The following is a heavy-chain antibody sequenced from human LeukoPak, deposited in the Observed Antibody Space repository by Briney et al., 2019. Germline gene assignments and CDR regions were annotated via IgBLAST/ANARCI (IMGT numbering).Heavy chain of an antibody. V-gene: IGHV4-30-4*01. J-gene: IGHJ6*04. Sequence: SQTLSLTCTVSGGSISSGDYYWSWIRQPPGKGLEWIGYIYYSGSTYYNPPLKSRVTISVDTSKNQFSLKLSSVTAADTAVYYCARDPLKGYPYGMDVWGKGTTVTVSS. CDR2: IYYSGST. D-gene: IGHD2-15*01. CDR1: GGSISSGDYY. CDR3: ARDPLKGYPYGMDV.